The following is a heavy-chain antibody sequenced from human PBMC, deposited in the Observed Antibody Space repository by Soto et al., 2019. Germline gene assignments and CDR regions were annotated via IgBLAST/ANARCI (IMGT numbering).Heavy chain of an antibody. CDR1: GFTFTTFA. CDR3: AKDSNLIPWGSTP. J-gene: IGHJ5*02. CDR2: ISASGDIT. V-gene: IGHV3-23*01. Sequence: EVQLLESRGGLIQPGGSLRLSCAASGFTFTTFALRWVRQAPGKGLEWVSAISASGDITYYADSVKGRFTISRDSSKNTRYLQMNGLRAEDTAIYYCAKDSNLIPWGSTPWGQGTLVTVSS. D-gene: IGHD3-10*01.